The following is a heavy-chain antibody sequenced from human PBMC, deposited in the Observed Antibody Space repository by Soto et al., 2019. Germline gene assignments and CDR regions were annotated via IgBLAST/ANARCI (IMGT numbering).Heavy chain of an antibody. Sequence: EVQLVESGGGLVKPGGSLRLSCAASGFTFSSYSMNWVRQAPGKGLEWVSSISSSGGSISYADSVKGRFTISRDNAKNSLYLQMDSLRAEDTAVYYCARGRSSNTNMDYWGQGTLVTVSS. CDR3: ARGRSSNTNMDY. V-gene: IGHV3-21*01. CDR2: ISSSGGSI. J-gene: IGHJ4*02. CDR1: GFTFSSYS. D-gene: IGHD2-2*01.